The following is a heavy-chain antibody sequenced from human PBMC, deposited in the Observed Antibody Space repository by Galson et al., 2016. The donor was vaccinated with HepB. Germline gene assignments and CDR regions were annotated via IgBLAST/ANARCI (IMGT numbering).Heavy chain of an antibody. CDR1: GYTFSDYW. CDR2: IFPGDSNT. CDR3: ARFAQLVLFDY. V-gene: IGHV5-51*01. J-gene: IGHJ4*02. D-gene: IGHD6-13*01. Sequence: QSGAEVKKPGESLKISCKGSGYTFSDYWIAWVRQMPGKGLEWMGIIFPGDSNTRYSPSFQGQVTISADKSINTAYLEWSTLKASDTAIYYCARFAQLVLFDYWGQGSLVTVSS.